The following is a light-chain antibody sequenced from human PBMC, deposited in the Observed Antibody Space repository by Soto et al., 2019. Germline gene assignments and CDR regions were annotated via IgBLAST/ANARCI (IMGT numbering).Light chain of an antibody. CDR1: SSDVGADNY. V-gene: IGLV2-8*01. J-gene: IGLJ3*02. CDR3: SSYAGGNNPWV. CDR2: EVT. Sequence: QSALTQPPSASGSPGQSVTISCTGTSSDVGADNYVCWYQQHPGKAPKLIISEVTKRPSGVPDRVSGSKSGNTASLPVTGLQAEDEADAYCSSYAGGNNPWVFGGGTKLTVL.